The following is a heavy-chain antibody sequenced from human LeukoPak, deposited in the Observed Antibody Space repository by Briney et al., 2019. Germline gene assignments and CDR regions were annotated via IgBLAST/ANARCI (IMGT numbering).Heavy chain of an antibody. J-gene: IGHJ6*03. V-gene: IGHV5-51*01. Sequence: GESLKTSCKGFGYSFTSYWIGWVRQMPGKGLEWMVIIYPGDSDTRYSPSFQGQVTISADKSISTAYLQWSSLKASDTAMYYCARHADYDILTGYYMPGDYYYYMDVWGKGTTVTVSS. CDR3: ARHADYDILTGYYMPGDYYYYMDV. CDR2: IYPGDSDT. CDR1: GYSFTSYW. D-gene: IGHD3-9*01.